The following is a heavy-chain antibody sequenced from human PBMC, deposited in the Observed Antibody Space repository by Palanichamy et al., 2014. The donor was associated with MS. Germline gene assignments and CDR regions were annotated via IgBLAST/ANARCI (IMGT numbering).Heavy chain of an antibody. Sequence: EVQLLESGGGLVQPGGSLRLSCAASGFTVSSYAMSWVRLAPEKGLEWVSGISSSGGNTYYPDCVKGRFTIFRDNSKNTLLLQMNSLTADDTAVYYCARDTHPYYGDFDYWGQGTLVTVSS. CDR1: GFTVSSYA. D-gene: IGHD3-3*01. CDR2: ISSSGGNT. CDR3: ARDTHPYYGDFDY. J-gene: IGHJ4*02. V-gene: IGHV3-23*01.